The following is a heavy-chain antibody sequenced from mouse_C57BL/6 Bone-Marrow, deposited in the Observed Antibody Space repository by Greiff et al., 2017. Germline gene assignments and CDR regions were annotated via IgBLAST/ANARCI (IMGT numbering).Heavy chain of an antibody. D-gene: IGHD1-1*01. CDR3: ARLYYYGQVKGDYFDY. J-gene: IGHJ2*01. CDR2: IDPNSGGT. Sequence: QVQLQQPGAELVKPGASVKLSCKASGYTFTSYWMHWVKQRPGRGLEWIGRIDPNSGGTKYNEKFKSKATLTVDKPSSTAYMQLSSLTSEDSAVSYCARLYYYGQVKGDYFDYGGQGTTHTGSS. V-gene: IGHV1-72*01. CDR1: GYTFTSYW.